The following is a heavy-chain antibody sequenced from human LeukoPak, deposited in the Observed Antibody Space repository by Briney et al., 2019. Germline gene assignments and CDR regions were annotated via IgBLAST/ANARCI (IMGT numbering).Heavy chain of an antibody. J-gene: IGHJ5*02. CDR1: GGSISTYY. D-gene: IGHD4-11*01. CDR2: IYYSGST. Sequence: PSETLSLTCTVSGGSISTYYWSWIRQPPGKGLEWIGYIYYSGSTNYKPSLKNRVTMSVDTSKNQFSLKLSSVTAADTAVYYCAREGVTHNWFDPWGQGTLVTVSS. CDR3: AREGVTHNWFDP. V-gene: IGHV4-59*01.